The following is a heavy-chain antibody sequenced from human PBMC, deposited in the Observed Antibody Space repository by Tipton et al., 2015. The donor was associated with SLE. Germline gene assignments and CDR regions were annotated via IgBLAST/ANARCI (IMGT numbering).Heavy chain of an antibody. CDR1: GGSISSHY. CDR3: ARMGYYYYYMDV. V-gene: IGHV4-59*11. Sequence: TLSLTCTVSGGSISSHYWSWIRQPPGKGLEWIGYIYYSGSTNYNPSLKSRVTISVDTSKNQFSLKLSSVTAADTAVYYCARMGYYYYYMDVWGKGATVTVSS. CDR2: IYYSGST. J-gene: IGHJ6*03.